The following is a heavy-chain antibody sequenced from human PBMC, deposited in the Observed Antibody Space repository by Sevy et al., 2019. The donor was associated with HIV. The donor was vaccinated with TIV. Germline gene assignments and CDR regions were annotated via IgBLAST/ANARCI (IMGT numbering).Heavy chain of an antibody. CDR3: ARDEVEGGTMVQDNDY. J-gene: IGHJ4*02. D-gene: IGHD3-10*01. V-gene: IGHV3-74*03. CDR1: GFSFSSYW. CDR2: INSDGTYT. Sequence: GESLKISCAASGFSFSSYWMHWVRQVPGKGLVWLSRINSDGTYTKYGDSAKGRFTISRDNAKNTLYLQMDSLRAEDTAVYYCARDEVEGGTMVQDNDYWGQGTLVTVSS.